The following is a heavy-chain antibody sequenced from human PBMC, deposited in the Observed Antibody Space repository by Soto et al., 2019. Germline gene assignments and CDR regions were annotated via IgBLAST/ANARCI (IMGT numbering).Heavy chain of an antibody. CDR2: MFSSGSS. CDR3: AREGLDHRPEF. CDR1: GGSVSSSNW. Sequence: QVQLQESGPGLVKPSGTLSLTCAVSGGSVSSSNWWSWFRQPPGKGLEWIGEMFSSGSSNYNPSLNSRVTTSLDTSRNQFSLKLTSLTAADTAMYYCAREGLDHRPEFWGPGTRVIVSS. J-gene: IGHJ4*02. V-gene: IGHV4-4*02.